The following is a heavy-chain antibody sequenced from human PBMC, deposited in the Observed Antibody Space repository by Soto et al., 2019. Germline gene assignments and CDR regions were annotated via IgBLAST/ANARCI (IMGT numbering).Heavy chain of an antibody. CDR1: GFTFSRYG. CDR2: IWYDGSDK. CDR3: ARGYYYDSSGSPLDY. V-gene: IGHV3-33*01. Sequence: QVQLVESGGGVVQPGRSLRLSCAASGFTFSRYGMHWVRQAPGKGLEWVAVIWYDGSDKYYADSVKGRFTISRDSSKNTLYLQMNSLRGEDTALYCCARGYYYDSSGSPLDYWGLGTLVTVSS. D-gene: IGHD3-22*01. J-gene: IGHJ4*02.